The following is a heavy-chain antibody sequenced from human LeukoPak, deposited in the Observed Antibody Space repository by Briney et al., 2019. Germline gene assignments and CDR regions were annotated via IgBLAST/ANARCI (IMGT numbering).Heavy chain of an antibody. Sequence: GGSLRLSCAASGFTFSHYWISCVRQAPGKGLEWVANIKYDGSEKYYVDSVKGRFTISRDNAKNSLYLQMNSLRGDDTAVYYCATKRGDDWGQGTLVTVSS. CDR3: ATKRGDD. D-gene: IGHD1-1*01. J-gene: IGHJ4*02. V-gene: IGHV3-7*05. CDR2: IKYDGSEK. CDR1: GFTFSHYW.